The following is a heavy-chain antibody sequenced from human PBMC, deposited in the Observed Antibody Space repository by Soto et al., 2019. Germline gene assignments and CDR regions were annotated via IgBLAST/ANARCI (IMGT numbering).Heavy chain of an antibody. CDR3: ASRGYYYDSSGYHPPDYFDY. V-gene: IGHV1-18*01. Sequence: ASVKVSCKASGYTFTSYGISWVRQAPGQGLEWMGWISAYNGNTNYAQKLQGRVTMTTDTSTSAAYMELRSLRSDDTAVYYCASRGYYYDSSGYHPPDYFDYWG. CDR1: GYTFTSYG. CDR2: ISAYNGNT. J-gene: IGHJ4*01. D-gene: IGHD3-22*01.